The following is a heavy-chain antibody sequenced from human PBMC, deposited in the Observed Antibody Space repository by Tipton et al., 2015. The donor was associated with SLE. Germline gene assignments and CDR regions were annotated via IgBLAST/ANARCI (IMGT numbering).Heavy chain of an antibody. CDR3: ARGARHDYYYYGMDV. CDR1: GGSISSYY. J-gene: IGHJ6*02. D-gene: IGHD6-6*01. CDR2: IYYSGST. Sequence: PSLTCTVSGGSISSYYWSWIRQPAGKGLEWIGRIYYSGSTNYDPSLKSRVTISVDTSKNQFSLKLSSVTAADTAVYYCARGARHDYYYYGMDVWGQGTTVTVSS. V-gene: IGHV4-4*07.